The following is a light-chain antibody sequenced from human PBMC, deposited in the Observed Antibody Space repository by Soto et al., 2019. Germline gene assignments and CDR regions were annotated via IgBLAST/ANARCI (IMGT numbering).Light chain of an antibody. CDR3: QQRSNWPLT. CDR2: DAS. CDR1: QSVSSL. J-gene: IGKJ4*01. V-gene: IGKV3-11*01. Sequence: EIVLTQSPGTLSLSPGERATLSCRASQSVSSLLAWYQQKSGQPPRLLVSDASKRATGVPARFSGSGSGTDFTLIISSLEPEDFAIYYCQQRSNWPLTFGAGTKVDI.